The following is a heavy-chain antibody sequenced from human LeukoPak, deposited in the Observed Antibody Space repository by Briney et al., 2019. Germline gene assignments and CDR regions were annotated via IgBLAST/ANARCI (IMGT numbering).Heavy chain of an antibody. V-gene: IGHV4-61*02. D-gene: IGHD1-1*01. CDR3: ARSAAGTADFDY. CDR2: VSPSGST. CDR1: GGSIGSATYY. J-gene: IGHJ4*02. Sequence: SETLSLTCTVSGGSIGSATYYWTWIRQPAGKGLEWIGRVSPSGSTNYNPSLQSRVTISVDTSKNQFSLKLNSVTAADTAVYYCARSAAGTADFDYWGQGTLVTVSS.